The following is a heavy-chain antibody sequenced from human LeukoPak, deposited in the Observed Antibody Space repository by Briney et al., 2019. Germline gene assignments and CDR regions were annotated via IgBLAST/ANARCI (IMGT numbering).Heavy chain of an antibody. Sequence: SETLSLTCTVSGGSISSSSYYWGWIRQPPGKGLEWIGSIYYSETTYYNPSPKSRLTISVDTSKNQFSLKLSSVTAADTALYYCASDRTYVSGSFDYWGQGTLVTVSS. J-gene: IGHJ4*02. CDR1: GGSISSSSYY. CDR3: ASDRTYVSGSFDY. V-gene: IGHV4-39*01. CDR2: IYYSETT. D-gene: IGHD3-10*01.